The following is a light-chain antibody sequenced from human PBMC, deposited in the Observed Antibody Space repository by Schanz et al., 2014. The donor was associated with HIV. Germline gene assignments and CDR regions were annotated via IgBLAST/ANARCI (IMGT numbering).Light chain of an antibody. CDR1: IYTIARRT. Sequence: QSLLTQPPSASGIPGQTVTISCSGSIYTIARRTVDWYQHLPGTAPRLLIHNDDRRPSGVPDRFSGSKSGTSASLAITGLQPEDEADYFCQSYDKSLSVVIFGGGTKLTVL. J-gene: IGLJ2*01. CDR2: NDD. V-gene: IGLV1-44*01. CDR3: QSYDKSLSVVI.